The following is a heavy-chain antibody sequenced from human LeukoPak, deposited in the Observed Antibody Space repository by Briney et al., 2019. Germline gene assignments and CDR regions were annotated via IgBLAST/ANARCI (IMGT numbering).Heavy chain of an antibody. CDR3: ATLSGYSSGWHYYYYMDV. V-gene: IGHV1-69*05. Sequence: ASVKVSCKASGGTFSSYAISWVRQATGQGLEWMGGIIPIFGTANYAQKFQGRVTITTDESTSTAYMELSSLRSEDTAVYYCATLSGYSSGWHYYYYMDVWGKGTTVTVSS. D-gene: IGHD6-19*01. J-gene: IGHJ6*03. CDR2: IIPIFGTA. CDR1: GGTFSSYA.